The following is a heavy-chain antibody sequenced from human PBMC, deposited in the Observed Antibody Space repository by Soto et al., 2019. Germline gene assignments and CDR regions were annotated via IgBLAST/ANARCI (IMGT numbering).Heavy chain of an antibody. Sequence: QVQLVESGGGVVQPGRSLRLSCAASGFTFSSYGMHWVRQAPGKGLEWVAVISYDGSNKYYADSVKGRFTISRDNSKNTLYLQMNSLGAEETAVYYCVKDRDTYFDYWGQGTLVTVSS. D-gene: IGHD5-18*01. V-gene: IGHV3-30*18. CDR3: VKDRDTYFDY. CDR2: ISYDGSNK. CDR1: GFTFSSYG. J-gene: IGHJ4*02.